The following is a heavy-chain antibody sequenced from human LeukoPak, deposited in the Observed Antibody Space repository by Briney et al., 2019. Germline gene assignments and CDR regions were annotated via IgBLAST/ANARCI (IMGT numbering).Heavy chain of an antibody. CDR2: INPDGSES. Sequence: GGSLRLSCVALEFEPTYFWMTWVRRAPGKGLEWVANINPDGSESFYLDSVRGRFTISRDNAKKSLYLQMNRLRAEDTVVYYCATFVGTVSGSYTVPGGLLVWGKGTTVSVSS. J-gene: IGHJ6*04. D-gene: IGHD3-16*02. V-gene: IGHV3-7*01. CDR1: EFEPTYFW. CDR3: ATFVGTVSGSYTVPGGLLV.